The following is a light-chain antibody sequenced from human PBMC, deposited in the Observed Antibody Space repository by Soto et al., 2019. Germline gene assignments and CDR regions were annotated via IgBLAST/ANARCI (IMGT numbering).Light chain of an antibody. CDR3: QQSYSTRFT. CDR2: AAS. V-gene: IGKV1-39*01. CDR1: QSISSY. Sequence: DIQMTQSPSSLSASVGDRVTITCRASQSISSYLNWYQQKPGKAPNLLIYAASSLHSGVPSRFSGSGSGTDFTLTIRSLRPEDFASYFCQQSYSTRFTFGPGTKVDIK. J-gene: IGKJ3*01.